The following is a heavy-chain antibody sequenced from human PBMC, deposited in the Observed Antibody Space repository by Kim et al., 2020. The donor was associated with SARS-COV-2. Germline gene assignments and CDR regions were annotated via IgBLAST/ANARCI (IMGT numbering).Heavy chain of an antibody. J-gene: IGHJ4*02. D-gene: IGHD4-17*01. V-gene: IGHV3-13*01. CDR3: ARGIGGYGDAIDY. Sequence: YAASVKGRFSISRENAKNSLYLQMTSLKAGDTAVYYCARGIGGYGDAIDYWGQGTLVTVSS.